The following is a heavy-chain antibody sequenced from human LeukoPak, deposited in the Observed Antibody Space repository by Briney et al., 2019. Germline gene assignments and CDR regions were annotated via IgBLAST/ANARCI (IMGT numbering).Heavy chain of an antibody. Sequence: SVKVSCKASGYTFTGYYMHWVRQAPGQGLEWMGGIVPIFGTANYAQKFQGRVTITADESTSTAYMELSSLRSEDTAVYYCARSKALRLDDIYYWGQGTLVTVSS. CDR2: IVPIFGTA. J-gene: IGHJ4*02. V-gene: IGHV1-69*13. CDR1: GYTFTGYY. CDR3: ARSKALRLDDIYY. D-gene: IGHD3-9*01.